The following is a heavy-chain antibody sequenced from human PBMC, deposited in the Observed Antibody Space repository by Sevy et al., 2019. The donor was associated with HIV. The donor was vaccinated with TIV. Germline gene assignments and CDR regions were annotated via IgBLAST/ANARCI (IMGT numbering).Heavy chain of an antibody. D-gene: IGHD6-19*01. V-gene: IGHV3-23*01. CDR2: TSGSAAVT. CDR3: AKARYGSGWYVLDY. J-gene: IGHJ4*02. CDR1: GFAFSTYA. Sequence: GGSLRLSCPASGFAFSTYAMSWVRQAPGKGLEWVSATSGSAAVTFSADSVKGRFTISRDNSKNTLYLQMNNLRAEDTAIYYCAKARYGSGWYVLDYWGQGTLVTVSS.